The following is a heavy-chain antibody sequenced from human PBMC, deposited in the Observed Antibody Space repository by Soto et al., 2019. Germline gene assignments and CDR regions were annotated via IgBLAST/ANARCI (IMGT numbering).Heavy chain of an antibody. D-gene: IGHD3-22*01. V-gene: IGHV4-30-4*01. J-gene: IGHJ3*02. Sequence: SETLSLTCTVSGGSISSGDYYWSWIRQPPGKGLEWIGYIYYSGSTYYNPSLKSRVTISVDTSKNQFSLKLSSVTAADTAVYYCARGRADSSGYYYGDAFDIWCQGTMFTVS. CDR1: GGSISSGDYY. CDR3: ARGRADSSGYYYGDAFDI. CDR2: IYYSGST.